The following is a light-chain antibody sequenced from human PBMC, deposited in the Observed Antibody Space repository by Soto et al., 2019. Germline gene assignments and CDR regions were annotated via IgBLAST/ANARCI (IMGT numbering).Light chain of an antibody. CDR3: QQTKAYPMT. J-gene: IGKJ5*01. CDR1: QDISNA. V-gene: IGKV1-9*01. CDR2: GAS. Sequence: DIQLTQSPSFLSASVGDRVTITCRASQDISNALAWYQQEPGKAPKRLIYGASTLQSGVPSTFSGSGSGTDFTLTIRSLQTEDFATYFCQQTKAYPMTFGQGTRLEI.